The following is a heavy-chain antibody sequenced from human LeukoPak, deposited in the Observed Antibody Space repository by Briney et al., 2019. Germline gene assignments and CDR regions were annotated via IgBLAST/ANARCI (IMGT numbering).Heavy chain of an antibody. CDR2: INWNGGST. J-gene: IGHJ5*02. V-gene: IGHV3-20*04. CDR3: ARLWFGELKNWFDP. Sequence: PGGSLRLSWAPAGFTFDDYGMSWVRQAPGKGLEWVSGINWNGGSTGYADSVKGRFTISRDNAKNSLYLQMNSLRAEDTALYYCARLWFGELKNWFDPWGQGTLVTVSS. CDR1: GFTFDDYG. D-gene: IGHD3-10*01.